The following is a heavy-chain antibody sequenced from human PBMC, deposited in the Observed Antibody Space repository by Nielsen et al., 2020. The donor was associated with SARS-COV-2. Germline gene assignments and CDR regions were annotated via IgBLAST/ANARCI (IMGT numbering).Heavy chain of an antibody. D-gene: IGHD2-15*01. Sequence: GESLKISCAASGFTVTTTYMAWVRQAPGKGLEWVSVIYSVGTTFYADSLKGRFTISRDNSKNTLYLQMNSLGADDTAIYYCTRRVTGGTMDVWGQGTTVTVSS. J-gene: IGHJ6*02. CDR3: TRRVTGGTMDV. CDR1: GFTVTTTY. V-gene: IGHV3-53*01. CDR2: IYSVGTT.